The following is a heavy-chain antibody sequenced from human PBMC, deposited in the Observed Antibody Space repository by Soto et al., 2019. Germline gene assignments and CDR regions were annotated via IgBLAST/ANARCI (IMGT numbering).Heavy chain of an antibody. V-gene: IGHV1-69*06. CDR3: ARVKWGNCSGGSCYSFGYYFDY. CDR1: GGTFSSYA. D-gene: IGHD2-15*01. Sequence: QVQLVQSGAEVKKPGSSVKVSCKASGGTFSSYAISWVRQAPGQGLEWMGGIIPIFGTANYAQKFQGRVTITADKSTSTAYMELSSLRSEDTAVYYCARVKWGNCSGGSCYSFGYYFDYWGQGTLVTVSS. J-gene: IGHJ4*02. CDR2: IIPIFGTA.